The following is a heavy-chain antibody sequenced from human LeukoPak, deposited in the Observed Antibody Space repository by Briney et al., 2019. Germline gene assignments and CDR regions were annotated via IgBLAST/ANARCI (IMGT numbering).Heavy chain of an antibody. Sequence: GGSLRLSCAASGFTVSSNYMSWVRQAPGKGLEWVSGINWNGGSTGYADSVKGRFTISRDNAKNSLYLQMNSLRAEDTALYYCARTAGIYYYYYYMDVWGKGTTVTVSS. CDR1: GFTVSSNY. J-gene: IGHJ6*03. CDR3: ARTAGIYYYYYYMDV. CDR2: INWNGGST. V-gene: IGHV3-20*04. D-gene: IGHD6-13*01.